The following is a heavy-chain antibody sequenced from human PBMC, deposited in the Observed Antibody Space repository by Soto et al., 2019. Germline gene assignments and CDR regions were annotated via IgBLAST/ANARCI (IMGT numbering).Heavy chain of an antibody. CDR1: GGSFRRYA. CDR3: ASRERVDAFDI. V-gene: IGHV1-69*01. J-gene: IGHJ3*02. D-gene: IGHD1-26*01. Sequence: QVLLVQSGAEVKKPGSSVKVSCKVSGGSFRRYAISWVRQAPGQGLEWMGGIIPILGSPNYAQKFQDRVTIIADESTSTTYMELSSLRSEDAAVYYCASRERVDAFDIWDQGTMVTVSS. CDR2: IIPILGSP.